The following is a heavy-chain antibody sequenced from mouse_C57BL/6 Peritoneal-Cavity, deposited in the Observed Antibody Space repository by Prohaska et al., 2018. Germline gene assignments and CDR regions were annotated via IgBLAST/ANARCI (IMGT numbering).Heavy chain of an antibody. J-gene: IGHJ3*01. Sequence: HWVKQRPGQGLEWIGMIHPNSGSTNYNEKFKSKATLTVDKSSSTAYMQLSSLTSEDSAVYYCARDRCYGSSFFAYWGQGTLVTVSA. D-gene: IGHD1-1*01. V-gene: IGHV1-64*01. CDR2: IHPNSGST. CDR3: ARDRCYGSSFFAY.